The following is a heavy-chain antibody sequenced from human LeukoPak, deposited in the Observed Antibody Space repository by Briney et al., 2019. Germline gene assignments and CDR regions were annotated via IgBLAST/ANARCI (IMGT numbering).Heavy chain of an antibody. D-gene: IGHD3-10*01. CDR2: SYSGGST. J-gene: IGHJ4*02. Sequence: GGSLRLSCAASGFTVSSNYMSWVRQAPGKGLEWVSVSYSGGSTYNADSGKGRFTISRDNSKNTLYLQMNSLRAEDTAVYYCAGTGPRIYYGSGSYKALTDYWGQGTLVTVSS. CDR1: GFTVSSNY. CDR3: AGTGPRIYYGSGSYKALTDY. V-gene: IGHV3-53*01.